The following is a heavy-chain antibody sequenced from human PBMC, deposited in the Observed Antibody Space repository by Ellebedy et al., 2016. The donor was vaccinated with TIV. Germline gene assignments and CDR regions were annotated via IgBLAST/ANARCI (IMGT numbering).Heavy chain of an antibody. CDR3: ARVEPFYCSSTSCKNLGSDY. Sequence: GESLKISXAASGFTFSNYWMNWVRQAPGKGLEWVSSISSSSSYIYYADSVKGRFTISRDNAKNSLYLQMNSLRAEDTAVYYCARVEPFYCSSTSCKNLGSDYWGQGTLVTVSS. D-gene: IGHD2-2*01. CDR2: ISSSSSYI. J-gene: IGHJ4*02. CDR1: GFTFSNYW. V-gene: IGHV3-21*01.